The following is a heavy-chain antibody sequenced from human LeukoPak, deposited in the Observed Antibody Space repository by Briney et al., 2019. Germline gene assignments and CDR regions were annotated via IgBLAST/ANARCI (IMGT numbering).Heavy chain of an antibody. J-gene: IGHJ4*02. CDR1: GYTFTSYY. Sequence: HWASVTVSCKASGYTFTSYYMHWVRQAPGQGLEWMGIINPSGGSTSYAQKFQGRVTMTRDMSTSTAYMELRSLRSDDTAVYYCAGEYRDYYDSSGNYLDCWGQGTLVTVSS. V-gene: IGHV1-46*01. D-gene: IGHD3-22*01. CDR3: AGEYRDYYDSSGNYLDC. CDR2: INPSGGST.